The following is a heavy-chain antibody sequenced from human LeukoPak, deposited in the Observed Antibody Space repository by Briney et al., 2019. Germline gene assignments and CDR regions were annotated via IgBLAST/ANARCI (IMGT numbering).Heavy chain of an antibody. CDR2: ISSNGGST. Sequence: GGALRLSCSASGFTFSSYAMHWVRQAPGKGLEYVSAISSNGGSTYYADSVKGRFTISRDNSKNTLYLQMSSLRAEDTAVYYCVKPDYYDSSGYTIFDYWGQGTLVTVSS. D-gene: IGHD3-22*01. CDR1: GFTFSSYA. V-gene: IGHV3-64D*09. CDR3: VKPDYYDSSGYTIFDY. J-gene: IGHJ4*02.